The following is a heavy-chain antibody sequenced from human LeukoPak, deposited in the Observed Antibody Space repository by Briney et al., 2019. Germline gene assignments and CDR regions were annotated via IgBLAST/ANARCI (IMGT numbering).Heavy chain of an antibody. CDR2: IYSGGST. Sequence: PGGPLRLSCAASGFTVSSNYMSWVRQAPGKGLEWVSVIYSGGSTYYADSVKGRFTISRDNSKNTLYLQMNSLRAEDTAVYYCARDKVGDYYYYGMDVWGQGTTVTVSS. V-gene: IGHV3-66*01. D-gene: IGHD3-10*01. CDR3: ARDKVGDYYYYGMDV. CDR1: GFTVSSNY. J-gene: IGHJ6*02.